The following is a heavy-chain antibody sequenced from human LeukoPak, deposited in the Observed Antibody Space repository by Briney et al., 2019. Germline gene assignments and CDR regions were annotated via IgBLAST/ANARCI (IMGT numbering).Heavy chain of an antibody. CDR3: ARGGGLGYCSSTSCYAGGGLDY. D-gene: IGHD2-2*01. CDR2: INPSGGST. J-gene: IGHJ4*02. V-gene: IGHV1-46*01. CDR1: GYTFTGYY. Sequence: ASVKVSCKASGYTFTGYYMHWVRQAPGQGLEWMGIINPSGGSTSYAQKFQGRVTMTRDTSTSTVYMELSSLRSEDTAVYYCARGGGLGYCSSTSCYAGGGLDYWGQGTLVTVSS.